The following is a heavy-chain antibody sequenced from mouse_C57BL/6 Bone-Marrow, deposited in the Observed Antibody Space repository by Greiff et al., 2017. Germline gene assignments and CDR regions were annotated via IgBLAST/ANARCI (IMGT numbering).Heavy chain of an antibody. CDR3: ARSDYDYAWYFEV. Sequence: QVHVKQSGAELVRPGTSVTMSCKASGYTFTNYWIGWAKQRPGHGLEWIGDIYPGGGYTNYNEKFKGKATLTADKSSSTAYMQFSSLTSEDSAIYYCARSDYDYAWYFEVWGTGTTVTVSS. J-gene: IGHJ1*03. CDR1: GYTFTNYW. D-gene: IGHD2-4*01. CDR2: IYPGGGYT. V-gene: IGHV1-63*01.